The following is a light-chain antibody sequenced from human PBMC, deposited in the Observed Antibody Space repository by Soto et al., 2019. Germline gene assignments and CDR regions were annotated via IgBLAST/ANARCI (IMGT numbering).Light chain of an antibody. V-gene: IGKV3-20*01. CDR1: QIVTGNY. CDR3: QQYGDSLLT. CDR2: YAS. Sequence: EVVLTQSPGTLPLSPGEGATLSCRASQIVTGNYLAWYQQKPGQAPRLLMYYASTRATGIPDRFSGSGSGTDFTLIISRLEPEDFAVYYCQQYGDSLLTFGQGTKVDIK. J-gene: IGKJ1*01.